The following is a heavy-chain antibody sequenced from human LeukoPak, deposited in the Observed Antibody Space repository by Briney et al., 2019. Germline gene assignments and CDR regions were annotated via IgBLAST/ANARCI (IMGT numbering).Heavy chain of an antibody. Sequence: SETLSLTCTVSGYSISSGYYRGWIRQPPGKGLERIGSIYHSGSTYYNPSLKSRVTISVDTSKNQFSLKLSSVTAADTAVYYCAREGVATTHNWFDPWGQGTLVTVSS. CDR1: GYSISSGYY. D-gene: IGHD5-24*01. V-gene: IGHV4-38-2*02. J-gene: IGHJ5*02. CDR2: IYHSGST. CDR3: AREGVATTHNWFDP.